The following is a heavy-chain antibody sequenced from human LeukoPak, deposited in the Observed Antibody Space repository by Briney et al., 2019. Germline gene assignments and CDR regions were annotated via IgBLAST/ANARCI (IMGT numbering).Heavy chain of an antibody. CDR1: GFTFSDYA. CDR3: GKGPNGDYVGAFDF. CDR2: IRGTGGTT. V-gene: IGHV3-23*01. J-gene: IGHJ3*01. Sequence: AGGSLRLSCAASGFTFSDYALIWVRQAPGKGLEWISAIRGTGGTTYYADSVKGRCTISRDNSRNTVYLQMNSLRAEDTALYFCGKGPNGDYVGAFDFWGPGTMVTVSS. D-gene: IGHD4-17*01.